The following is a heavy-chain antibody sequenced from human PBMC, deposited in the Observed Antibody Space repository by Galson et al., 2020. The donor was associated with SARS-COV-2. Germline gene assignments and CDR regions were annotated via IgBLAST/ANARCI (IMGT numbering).Heavy chain of an antibody. CDR2: IYSGGNT. V-gene: IGHV3-53*01. D-gene: IGHD6-19*01. Sequence: GESLKISCAASGFTVSSNYMSWVRQAPGKGLEWVSLIYSGGNTYYADSVQGRFTISRDNSKNTLYLQVNSLRAEDTAIYYCARERRSSDWYVFDIWGQGTMVTVSS. CDR1: GFTVSSNY. J-gene: IGHJ3*02. CDR3: ARERRSSDWYVFDI.